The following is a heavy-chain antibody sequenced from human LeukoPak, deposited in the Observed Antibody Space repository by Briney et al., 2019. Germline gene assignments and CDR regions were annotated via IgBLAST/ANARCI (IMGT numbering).Heavy chain of an antibody. J-gene: IGHJ4*02. CDR2: IIPIFGTA. CDR3: ARLLYYDSSDGGGYFDY. CDR1: GGTFTSYA. Sequence: SVKVSCKASGGTFTSYAISWVRQAPGQGLEWMGGIIPIFGTANYAQKFQGRVTITADESTSTAYMELSSLRSEDTAVYYCARLLYYDSSDGGGYFDYWGQGTLVTVSS. V-gene: IGHV1-69*13. D-gene: IGHD3-22*01.